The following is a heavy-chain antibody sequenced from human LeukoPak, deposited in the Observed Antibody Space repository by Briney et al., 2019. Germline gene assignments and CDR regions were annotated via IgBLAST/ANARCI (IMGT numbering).Heavy chain of an antibody. V-gene: IGHV7-4-1*02. J-gene: IGHJ4*02. CDR1: GYTFTSYA. CDR3: ARPSSLRYFVWLSQYYFDY. D-gene: IGHD3-9*01. Sequence: ASVKVSCKASGYTFTSYAMNWVRQAPGQGLEWMGWINTNTGNPTYAQGFTGRFVFSLDTSVSTAYLQSSSLKAEDTAVYYCARPSSLRYFVWLSQYYFDYWGQGTLVTVSP. CDR2: INTNTGNP.